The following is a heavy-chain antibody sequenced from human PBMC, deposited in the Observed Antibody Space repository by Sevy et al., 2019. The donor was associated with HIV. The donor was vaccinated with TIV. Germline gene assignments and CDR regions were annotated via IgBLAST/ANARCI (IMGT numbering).Heavy chain of an antibody. CDR1: GFTFSSYS. CDR2: IRGSGDNI. V-gene: IGHV3-48*02. D-gene: IGHD4-17*01. CDR3: LRDNGDRGP. J-gene: IGHJ5*02. Sequence: GGSLRLSCTASGFTFSSYSMIWVRQSPGKGLDWVSYIRGSGDNIFYADSVKGRFTISRDNAKNSLFLQMNSLRDEDTAVYYCLRDNGDRGPRGQGTLVTVSS.